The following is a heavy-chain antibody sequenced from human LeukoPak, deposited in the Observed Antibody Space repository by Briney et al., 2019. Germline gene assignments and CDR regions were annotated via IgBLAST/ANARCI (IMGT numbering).Heavy chain of an antibody. CDR3: ARGGKLEPTALAS. D-gene: IGHD2-21*02. Sequence: GGSLRLSCVASGFTFSSYEMNWVRQAPGKGLEWLSYIGSSDSTTHYADSVKGRFTISRDNAKNSLYLQMNSLRVEDSAIYYCARGGKLEPTALASWGQGSLVVVSS. CDR1: GFTFSSYE. J-gene: IGHJ5*02. V-gene: IGHV3-48*03. CDR2: IGSSDSTT.